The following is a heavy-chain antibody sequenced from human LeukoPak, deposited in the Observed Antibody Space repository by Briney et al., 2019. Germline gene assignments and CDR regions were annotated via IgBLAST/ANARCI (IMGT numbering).Heavy chain of an antibody. J-gene: IGHJ4*02. CDR2: IYYSGNT. D-gene: IGHD6-19*01. Sequence: PSETLSLTCTVSGDSISSYNYFWGWIRQPPGKGLEWIGSIYYSGNTYYNPSLKSRGTISVDTSKNQFSLKLNSVTAADTAVYFCARQVVAVAGTGYFDYWGQGTLVTVSS. CDR1: GDSISSYNYF. V-gene: IGHV4-39*01. CDR3: ARQVVAVAGTGYFDY.